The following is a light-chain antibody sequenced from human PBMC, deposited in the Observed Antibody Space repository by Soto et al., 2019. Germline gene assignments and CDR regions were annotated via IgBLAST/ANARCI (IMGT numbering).Light chain of an antibody. CDR1: SSNIGAGYD. Sequence: QSVLTQPPSVSGAPGQRVTISCTGSSSNIGAGYDVHWYQQLPGTAPKLLIYGNSNRPSGVPDRFSGSKSGTSASLAITGLKADDEADYYCQSYDSSLCGWVFGGGSRLPVL. J-gene: IGLJ2*01. CDR3: QSYDSSLCGWV. V-gene: IGLV1-40*01. CDR2: GNS.